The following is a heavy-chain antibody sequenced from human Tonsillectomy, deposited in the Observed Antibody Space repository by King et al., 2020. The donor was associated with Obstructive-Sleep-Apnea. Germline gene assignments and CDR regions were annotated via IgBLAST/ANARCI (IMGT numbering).Heavy chain of an antibody. CDR3: ARRLGYSCDF. CDR1: GYTFASYD. Sequence: QIQLVQSGAEVKKPGASVKVSCKASGYTFASYDINWVRQATGQGLEWMGWMNPHSGNTGYAHKFQGRVTMTRNTSINTAYMEMSGLKSDDTAVYFCARRLGYSCDFWGQGTLVTVSS. J-gene: IGHJ4*02. V-gene: IGHV1-8*01. D-gene: IGHD5-18*01. CDR2: MNPHSGNT.